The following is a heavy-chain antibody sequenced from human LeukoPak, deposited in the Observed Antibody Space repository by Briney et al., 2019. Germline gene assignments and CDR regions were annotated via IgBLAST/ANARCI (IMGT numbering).Heavy chain of an antibody. CDR2: IYYSGST. CDR1: GGSINNRSYY. D-gene: IGHD6-19*01. J-gene: IGHJ5*02. Sequence: PSETLSLTCTVSGGSINNRSYYWGWIRQPPGKGLEWIGNIYYSGSTYYNPSLKSRVTISVDTSKNQFSLKLSSVTAADTAVYYCAREEIAVADWFDPWGQGTLVTVSS. CDR3: AREEIAVADWFDP. V-gene: IGHV4-39*07.